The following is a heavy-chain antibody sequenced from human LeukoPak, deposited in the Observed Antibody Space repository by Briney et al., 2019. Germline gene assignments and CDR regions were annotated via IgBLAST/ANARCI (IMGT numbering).Heavy chain of an antibody. J-gene: IGHJ5*01. V-gene: IGHV4-34*01. Sequence: SETLSLTCAVYGGSFSGYYWSWIRQPPGKGLEWIGEINHSGSTNYNPSLKSRVTISVDTSKNQFSLQLNSVTPEDTAVYYCAKGWLYGSGSYYTGNWFDPWGQGTLVTVSS. CDR2: INHSGST. D-gene: IGHD3-10*01. CDR1: GGSFSGYY. CDR3: AKGWLYGSGSYYTGNWFDP.